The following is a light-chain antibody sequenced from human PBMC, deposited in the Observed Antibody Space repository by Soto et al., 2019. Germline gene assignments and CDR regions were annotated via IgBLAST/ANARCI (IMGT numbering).Light chain of an antibody. CDR1: SSNIGSNP. Sequence: QPVLTQPPSASGTPGQRVTIFCSGSSSNIGSNPVNWYQQLPGTAPKLLMFSNNQRPSGVPDRFSGSKSGTSASLAISGLQSEDEADYYCAAWDDSLNGLVFGGGTQLTVL. V-gene: IGLV1-44*01. CDR3: AAWDDSLNGLV. CDR2: SNN. J-gene: IGLJ2*01.